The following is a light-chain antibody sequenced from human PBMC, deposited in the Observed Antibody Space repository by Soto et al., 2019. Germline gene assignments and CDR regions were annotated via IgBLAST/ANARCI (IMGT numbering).Light chain of an antibody. Sequence: EIVLTQSPGTLSLSPGXRATLSCRASQSVSSSYLAWYQQKPGQAPRLLIYGASSRATGIPDRFSGSGSGTDFTLTISRLEPEDFAVYYCQQYGSSPRTFGQGTKV. CDR1: QSVSSSY. V-gene: IGKV3-20*01. CDR2: GAS. J-gene: IGKJ1*01. CDR3: QQYGSSPRT.